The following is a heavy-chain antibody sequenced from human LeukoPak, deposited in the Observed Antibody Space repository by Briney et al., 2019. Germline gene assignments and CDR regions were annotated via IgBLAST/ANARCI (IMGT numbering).Heavy chain of an antibody. CDR1: GFTFSNYA. V-gene: IGHV3-23*01. Sequence: GGSLRLSCAASGFTFSNYAMSWVRQAPGKGLEWVSAISGSGGSTYYADSVKGRFTISRDNSKNTLYLQMNSLRAEDTAVYYCAKDGIWFGDLPSIDYWGQGTLVTVSS. J-gene: IGHJ4*02. CDR3: AKDGIWFGDLPSIDY. CDR2: ISGSGGST. D-gene: IGHD3-10*01.